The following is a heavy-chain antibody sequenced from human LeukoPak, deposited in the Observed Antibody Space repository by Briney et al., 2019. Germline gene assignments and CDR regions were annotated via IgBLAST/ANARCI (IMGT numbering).Heavy chain of an antibody. CDR1: GGTFSSYA. Sequence: SVKVSCKASGGTFSSYAISWVRQAPGQGLEWMGRIIPIFGTANYAQQFQGRVTITADESTSTAYMELSSLRSEDTAVYYCARGSRSYDSSGYYVLFQHWGQGTLVTVSS. J-gene: IGHJ1*01. D-gene: IGHD3-22*01. CDR2: IIPIFGTA. CDR3: ARGSRSYDSSGYYVLFQH. V-gene: IGHV1-69*13.